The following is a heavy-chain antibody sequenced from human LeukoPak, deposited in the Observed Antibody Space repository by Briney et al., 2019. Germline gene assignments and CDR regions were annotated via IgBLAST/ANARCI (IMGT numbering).Heavy chain of an antibody. CDR3: ATGTDLTFAFDY. Sequence: GSLRLSCSVSGLTFRRYVMHWVRQAPGEGLEWVALIWYDGSKKYYADFEEGRFTISRDNSKNTMYLEMNSLRAEDTAIYYCATGTDLTFAFDYWGQGTLVTVSS. CDR2: IWYDGSKK. V-gene: IGHV3-33*01. J-gene: IGHJ4*02. D-gene: IGHD3/OR15-3a*01. CDR1: GLTFRRYV.